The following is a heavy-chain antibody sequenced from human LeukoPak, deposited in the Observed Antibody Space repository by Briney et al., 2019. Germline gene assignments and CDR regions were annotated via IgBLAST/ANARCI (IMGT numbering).Heavy chain of an antibody. V-gene: IGHV3-30-3*01. CDR2: ISNDGSNK. CDR1: GFTFSSYA. Sequence: GGSLRLSCAASGFTFSSYAMHWVRQAPGKGLEWVAVISNDGSNKYYADSVKGRFTISRDNCKNTLYLQMNSLRAEDTAVYYCATEKAVSDIWGQGTMVTAFS. CDR3: ATEKAVSDI. D-gene: IGHD1-14*01. J-gene: IGHJ3*02.